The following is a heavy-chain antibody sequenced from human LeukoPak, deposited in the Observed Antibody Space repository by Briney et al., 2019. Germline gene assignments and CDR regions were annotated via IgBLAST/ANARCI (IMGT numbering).Heavy chain of an antibody. CDR3: AKSVKGTYYYYYGMAG. CDR2: ISGSGAST. Sequence: RSRRLSSAASAFTLSSYAMSWVRQAPGKWLEWVSAISGSGASTYYADSVKGPSTISTYNSKNTLYLQVNSLRKTDTAFNYCAKSVKGTYYYYYGMAGSGQGTTVTASS. J-gene: IGHJ6*01. CDR1: AFTLSSYA. D-gene: IGHD1-1*01. V-gene: IGHV3-23*01.